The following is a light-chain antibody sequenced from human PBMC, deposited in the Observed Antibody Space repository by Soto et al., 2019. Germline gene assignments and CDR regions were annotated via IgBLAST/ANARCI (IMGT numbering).Light chain of an antibody. V-gene: IGLV2-23*01. J-gene: IGLJ3*02. CDR1: SSDVGSYNL. Sequence: QSAPTQPASVSRSPGQSITISCTGTSSDVGSYNLVSWYQQHPGKAPKLMIYEDSKRPSGVSNRFFGSKSGNTASLTISGLQAEDETDYFCCSYARGSTLVFGGGTKLTFL. CDR3: CSYARGSTLV. CDR2: EDS.